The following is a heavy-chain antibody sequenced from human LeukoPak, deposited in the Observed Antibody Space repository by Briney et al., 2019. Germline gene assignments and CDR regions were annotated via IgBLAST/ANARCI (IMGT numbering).Heavy chain of an antibody. J-gene: IGHJ4*02. CDR3: ARESMTVTTDY. V-gene: IGHV4-39*07. D-gene: IGHD4-17*01. CDR1: GGSISSSSYY. Sequence: SETLSLTCSVSGGSISSSSYYWGWIRQPPGKGLEWIGNIYYSGSTYYNPSLKSRVTISVDTSKNQFSLKLSSVTAADTAVYYCARESMTVTTDYWGQGTLVTVSS. CDR2: IYYSGST.